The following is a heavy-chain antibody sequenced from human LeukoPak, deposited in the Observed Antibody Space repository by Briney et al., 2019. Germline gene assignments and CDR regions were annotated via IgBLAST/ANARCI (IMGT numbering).Heavy chain of an antibody. CDR3: AREERDGYNYYWYFDL. CDR1: GFTFSSYV. V-gene: IGHV3-30*04. D-gene: IGHD5-24*01. CDR2: ISYDGSNE. J-gene: IGHJ2*01. Sequence: GGSLRLSCAASGFTFSSYVMHWVRQAPGKGLEWVAIISYDGSNEYYADSVKGRFTISRDNSKNTLYLQMNSLRAADTAVYYCAREERDGYNYYWYFDLWGRGTLVTVSS.